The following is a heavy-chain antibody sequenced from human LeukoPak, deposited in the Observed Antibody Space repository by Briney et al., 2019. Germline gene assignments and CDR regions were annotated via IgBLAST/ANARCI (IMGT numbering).Heavy chain of an antibody. V-gene: IGHV3-64D*06. J-gene: IGHJ4*02. Sequence: QPGGSLRLSCSVSGFTFSTYVMHWVRQAPGKGLEYVSAISSNGDNTYYADSVKGRFTISRDNSKNTLYLQMSSLRADDTAVYHCVRGTGYWGQGTLVTASS. CDR3: VRGTGY. CDR2: ISSNGDNT. CDR1: GFTFSTYV.